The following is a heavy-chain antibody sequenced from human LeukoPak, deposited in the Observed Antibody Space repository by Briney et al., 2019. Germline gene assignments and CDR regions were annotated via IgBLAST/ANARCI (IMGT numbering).Heavy chain of an antibody. D-gene: IGHD5-12*01. J-gene: IGHJ6*04. CDR1: GFTFDDYG. Sequence: GGSLRLSCAASGFTFDDYGMSWVRQAPGKGLEWVSGINWNGGSTGYADSVKGRFTISRDNAKNTLYLQMNSLRAEDTAVYYCARDKVATNTMDVWGKGTTVTISS. V-gene: IGHV3-20*04. CDR3: ARDKVATNTMDV. CDR2: INWNGGST.